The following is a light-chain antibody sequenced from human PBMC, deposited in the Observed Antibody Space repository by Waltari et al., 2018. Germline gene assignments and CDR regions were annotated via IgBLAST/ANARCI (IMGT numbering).Light chain of an antibody. CDR3: QKYEMLPAM. CDR2: AAS. V-gene: IGKV3-20*01. CDR1: GGVSKY. Sequence: EVVLPQSGGTPFLSAGERATLSCRASGGVSKYLAWYQQKPGQAPRLLLYAASSRATGIPDRFSGSGYGTDFSLTISRLEPEDFAVYYCQKYEMLPAMFGQGTTVEIK. J-gene: IGKJ1*01.